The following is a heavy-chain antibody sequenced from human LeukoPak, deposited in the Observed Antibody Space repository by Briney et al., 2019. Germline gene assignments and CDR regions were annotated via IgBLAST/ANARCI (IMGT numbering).Heavy chain of an antibody. J-gene: IGHJ4*02. CDR2: ITSSGTYI. CDR3: ARGLNDSWTGENY. CDR1: GFTFNNYN. V-gene: IGHV3-21*01. Sequence: GGSLRLSCAASGFTFNNYNMNWVHQAPGRALEWVSSITSSGTYIFYADSVKGRFTISRDNAKNSLYLQMNSLGPEDTAVYYCARGLNDSWTGENYWGQGTLVTVSS. D-gene: IGHD3-3*01.